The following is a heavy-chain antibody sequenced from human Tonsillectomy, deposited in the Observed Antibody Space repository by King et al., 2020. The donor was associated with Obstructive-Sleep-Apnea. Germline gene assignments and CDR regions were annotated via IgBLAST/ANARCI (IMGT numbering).Heavy chain of an antibody. CDR3: ASSRGSGAYYYYYGMDV. D-gene: IGHD1-26*01. Sequence: VQLQESGPGLVKPSQTLSLTCTVSGGSISSGGYYWGWIRQHPGKGLEWIGYIYYSGSTYYNPSLKSRVTISVDTSKNQFSLKLSSVTAADTAVYYCASSRGSGAYYYYYGMDVWGQGTTVTVSS. CDR1: GGSISSGGYY. J-gene: IGHJ6*02. V-gene: IGHV4-31*03. CDR2: IYYSGST.